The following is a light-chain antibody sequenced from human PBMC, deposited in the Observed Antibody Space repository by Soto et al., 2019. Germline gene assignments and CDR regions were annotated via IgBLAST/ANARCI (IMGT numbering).Light chain of an antibody. V-gene: IGLV7-46*01. CDR2: DTS. CDR1: TGAVTSGHY. CDR3: LLSYRGARPV. J-gene: IGLJ1*01. Sequence: QAVVTQEPSLTVSPGGTVTLTCGSSTGAVTSGHYPYWFQQKPGQAPRTLIYDTSNKHSWTPARFSGSLLGGKAALTLSGAQPEDEAEYYCLLSYRGARPVFGTGTKVTVL.